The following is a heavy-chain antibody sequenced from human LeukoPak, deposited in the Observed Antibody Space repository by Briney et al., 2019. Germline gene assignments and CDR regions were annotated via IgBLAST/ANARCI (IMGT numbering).Heavy chain of an antibody. J-gene: IGHJ4*02. CDR3: AKAAGWFGELLPGGFDY. CDR2: ISYSGGST. V-gene: IGHV3-23*01. D-gene: IGHD3-10*01. Sequence: GGSLRLSCAASGCTFSSYAMSWVRQAPGKGLEWVSGISYSGGSTYYADSVKGRFTISRDNSKNTLYLQMNSLRAEDTAVYYCAKAAGWFGELLPGGFDYWGQGTLVTVSS. CDR1: GCTFSSYA.